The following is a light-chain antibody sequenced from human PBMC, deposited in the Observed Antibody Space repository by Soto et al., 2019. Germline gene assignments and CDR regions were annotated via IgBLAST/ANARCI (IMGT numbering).Light chain of an antibody. CDR2: GAS. V-gene: IGKV3-15*01. CDR3: QKFDKWAWT. J-gene: IGKJ1*01. Sequence: ETVVTQSPATLPVSPGERATLSCRASQSVNSHLAWYQQKPGQAPMLLIYGASTRATGIPARFSGSGSGTEFTLTISSLQSEDSAVYYGQKFDKWAWTFGQGTKVEIK. CDR1: QSVNSH.